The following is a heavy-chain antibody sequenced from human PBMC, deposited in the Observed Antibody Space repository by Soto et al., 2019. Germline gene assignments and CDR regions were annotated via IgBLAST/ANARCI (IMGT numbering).Heavy chain of an antibody. V-gene: IGHV3-23*01. D-gene: IGHD3-3*01. CDR3: AKSPSDYDFWSGYLQHQYYYYYYGMDV. CDR2: TSGSGGST. J-gene: IGHJ6*02. CDR1: GFTFSSYA. Sequence: GRSLRLSCAASGFTFSSYAMSWVRQAPGKRLEWVSATSGSGGSTYYADSVKGRFTISRDNSKNTLYLQMNSLRAEDTAVYYCAKSPSDYDFWSGYLQHQYYYYYYGMDVWGQGTTVTASS.